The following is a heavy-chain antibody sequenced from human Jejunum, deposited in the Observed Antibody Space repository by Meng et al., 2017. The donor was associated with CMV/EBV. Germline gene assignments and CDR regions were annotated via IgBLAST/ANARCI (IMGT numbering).Heavy chain of an antibody. CDR2: IYTSGST. J-gene: IGHJ4*02. D-gene: IGHD2-21*02. V-gene: IGHV4-61*02. Sequence: QRPESGPGPVKPSRTLSLPCTCSGDSIDSGSHSWSWIRQPAGKELEWIGHIYTSGSTSYSPSLKSRVTISINTSKNQFSLNLSSVTAADTAVYYCARDPSYCGSDCYSDWGQGLLVTVSS. CDR1: GDSIDSGSHS. CDR3: ARDPSYCGSDCYSD.